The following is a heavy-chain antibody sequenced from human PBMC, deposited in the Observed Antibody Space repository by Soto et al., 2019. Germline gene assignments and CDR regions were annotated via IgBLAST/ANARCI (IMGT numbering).Heavy chain of an antibody. Sequence: EVQLVESGGGLVQPGGSLRLSCAGSGFIFSNYWMHWVRQALGKGLEWVSRIDHDGPTDYAASVRGRFTISRDNAENRLYLQMNSLRPEDTAVYYCVRDSHGDYWGQGTLVTVSS. CDR1: GFIFSNYW. CDR2: IDHDGPT. CDR3: VRDSHGDY. V-gene: IGHV3-74*01. J-gene: IGHJ4*02.